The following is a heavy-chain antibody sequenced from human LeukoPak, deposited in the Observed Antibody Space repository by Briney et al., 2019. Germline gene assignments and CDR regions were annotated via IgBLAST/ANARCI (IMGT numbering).Heavy chain of an antibody. CDR2: IYTSGST. CDR1: GGSISSYY. J-gene: IGHJ4*02. V-gene: IGHV4-4*07. CDR3: AREVWGTMYYYDSSGYFD. D-gene: IGHD3-22*01. Sequence: SSETLSLTCTVSGGSISSYYWSWIRQPAGKGLEWIGRIYTSGSTNYNPSLKSRVTMSVDTSKNQFSLKLSSVTAADTAVYYRAREVWGTMYYYDSSGYFDWGQGTLVTVSS.